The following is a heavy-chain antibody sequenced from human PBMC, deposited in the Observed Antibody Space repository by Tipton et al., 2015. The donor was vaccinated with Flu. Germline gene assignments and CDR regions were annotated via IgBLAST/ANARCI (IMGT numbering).Heavy chain of an antibody. J-gene: IGHJ3*02. V-gene: IGHV4-38-2*02. D-gene: IGHD6-19*01. Sequence: WGWIRQSPGEGLQWIASIYRTGSTYYNPSLKSRVTMSVDTTKNLFYLKLTSVTAADTAVYYCARALNSGREYAFDIWGQGAVVTVSS. CDR2: IYRTGST. CDR3: ARALNSGREYAFDI.